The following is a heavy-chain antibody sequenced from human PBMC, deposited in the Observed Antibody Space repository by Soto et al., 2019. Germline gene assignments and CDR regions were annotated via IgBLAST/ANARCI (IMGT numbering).Heavy chain of an antibody. CDR1: GYTFTSYY. J-gene: IGHJ6*02. CDR2: INPSCGST. Sequence: AAVKVSCKASGYTFTSYYMHWVRQAPGQGLEWMGVINPSCGSTSYAQKFQGKVTMTRDTSKRTVYMELSSLRSEDTAVYYCASLGYCSGGSCYGMDVWGQGTTVTVSS. CDR3: ASLGYCSGGSCYGMDV. V-gene: IGHV1-46*01. D-gene: IGHD2-15*01.